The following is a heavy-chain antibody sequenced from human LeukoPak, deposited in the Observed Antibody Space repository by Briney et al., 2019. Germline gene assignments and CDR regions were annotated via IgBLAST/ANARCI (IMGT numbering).Heavy chain of an antibody. Sequence: GGSLRLSCAASGFTFSSYSMNWVRQAPGKGLEWVSSISSSSSYIYYADSVKGRFTISRDNAKNSLYLQMNSLRAEDTAVYYCARDRAYGSGSYYTWGQGTLVTVPS. J-gene: IGHJ4*02. D-gene: IGHD3-10*01. CDR2: ISSSSSYI. V-gene: IGHV3-21*01. CDR1: GFTFSSYS. CDR3: ARDRAYGSGSYYT.